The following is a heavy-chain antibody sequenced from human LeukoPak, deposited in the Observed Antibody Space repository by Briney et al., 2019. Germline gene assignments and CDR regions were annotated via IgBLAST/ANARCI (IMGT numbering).Heavy chain of an antibody. V-gene: IGHV3-23*01. CDR2: SSGSGGST. CDR3: AKYYGQGDYYYYYGMDV. CDR1: GFTFSNYA. J-gene: IGHJ6*02. D-gene: IGHD4-17*01. Sequence: QPGGSLRLSCAASGFTFSNYAMSWVRQAPGTGLEWVSGSSGSGGSTYYADSVKGRFTISRDNSKNTLYLQMNSLRAEDTAVYYCAKYYGQGDYYYYYGMDVWGQGTTVTVSS.